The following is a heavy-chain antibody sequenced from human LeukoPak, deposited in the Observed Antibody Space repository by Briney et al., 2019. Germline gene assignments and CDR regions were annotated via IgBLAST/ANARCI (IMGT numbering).Heavy chain of an antibody. D-gene: IGHD3-3*01. CDR1: GGSISSYY. Sequence: SETLSLTCTVSGGSISSYYWSWIRQPPGKGLEWIGYIYYSGSTNYNPSLKSRVTISVDTSKNQFSLKLSSVTAADTAVYYCASGYYRRFDYWGQGTLVTVSS. CDR2: IYYSGST. J-gene: IGHJ4*02. V-gene: IGHV4-59*12. CDR3: ASGYYRRFDY.